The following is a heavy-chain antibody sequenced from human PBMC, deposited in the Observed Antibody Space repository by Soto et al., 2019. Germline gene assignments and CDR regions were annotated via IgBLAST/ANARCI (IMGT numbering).Heavy chain of an antibody. Sequence: GGSLRLSCAASGFTFSNAWMNWVRQAPGKGLEWVGRIKSKTDGGTTDYAAPVKGRFTISRDDSKNTLYLQMNSLKTEDTAVYYCTTDSRIRPLDDDYYYGMDVWGQGTTVTVSS. CDR2: IKSKTDGGTT. CDR3: TTDSRIRPLDDDYYYGMDV. CDR1: GFTFSNAW. D-gene: IGHD3-10*01. J-gene: IGHJ6*02. V-gene: IGHV3-15*07.